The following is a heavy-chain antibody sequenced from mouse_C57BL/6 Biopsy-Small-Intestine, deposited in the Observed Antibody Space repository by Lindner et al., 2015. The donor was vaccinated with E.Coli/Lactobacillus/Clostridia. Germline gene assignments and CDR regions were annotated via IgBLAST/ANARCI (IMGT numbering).Heavy chain of an antibody. CDR3: ARRNYDYPWFAY. J-gene: IGHJ3*01. D-gene: IGHD2-4*01. Sequence: VQLQESGAELARPGASVKLSCKASGYTFTSYGISWVKQRTGQGLEWIGEIYPRSGNTYYNEKFKGKATLTADKSSSTAYMELRSLTSEDSAVYFCARRNYDYPWFAYWGQGTLVTVSA. CDR1: GYTFTSYG. V-gene: IGHV1-81*01. CDR2: IYPRSGNT.